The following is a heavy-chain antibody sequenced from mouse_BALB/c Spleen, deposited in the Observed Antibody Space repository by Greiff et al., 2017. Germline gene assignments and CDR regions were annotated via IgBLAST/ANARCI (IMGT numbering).Heavy chain of an antibody. CDR1: GFNIKDTY. J-gene: IGHJ3*01. CDR3: ATYYYGSSLAY. D-gene: IGHD1-1*01. V-gene: IGHV14-3*02. CDR2: IDPANGNT. Sequence: EVQLQQSGAELVKPGASVKLSCTASGFNIKDTYMHWVKQRPEQGLEWIGRIDPANGNTKYDPKFQGKATITADTSSNTAYLQLSSLTSEDTAVYYCATYYYGSSLAYWGQGTLVTVSA.